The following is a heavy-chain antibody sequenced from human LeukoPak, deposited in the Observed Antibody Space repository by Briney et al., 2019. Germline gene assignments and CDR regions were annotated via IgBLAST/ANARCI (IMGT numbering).Heavy chain of an antibody. V-gene: IGHV3-33*01. D-gene: IGHD3-10*01. CDR1: GFAFSSYG. CDR3: VRGPYGSGSSR. CDR2: IWYDGSNQ. J-gene: IGHJ4*02. Sequence: PGGSLRLSCAASGFAFSSYGMHWVRQAPGKGLEWVAAIWYDGSNQYSADSVKGRFTISRDNSKNTLYLQMNSLRAEDTAVYYCVRGPYGSGSSRWGQGTLVTVSA.